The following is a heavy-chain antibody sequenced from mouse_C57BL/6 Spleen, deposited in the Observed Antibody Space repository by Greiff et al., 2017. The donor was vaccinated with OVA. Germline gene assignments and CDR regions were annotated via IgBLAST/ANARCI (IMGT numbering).Heavy chain of an antibody. CDR2: IYPGSGST. CDR3: ATELGEDYYAMDY. Sequence: QVQLQQPGAELVKPGASVKMSCKASGYTFTSYWITWVKQRPGQGLEWIGDIYPGSGSTNYNEKFKSKATLTVDTSSSTAYMQLSSLTSEDSAVYYCATELGEDYYAMDYWGQGTSVTVSS. V-gene: IGHV1-55*01. D-gene: IGHD4-1*01. CDR1: GYTFTSYW. J-gene: IGHJ4*01.